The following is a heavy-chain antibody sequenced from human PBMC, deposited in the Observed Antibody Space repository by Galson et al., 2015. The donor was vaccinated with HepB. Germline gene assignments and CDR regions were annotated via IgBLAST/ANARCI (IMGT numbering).Heavy chain of an antibody. CDR3: ARPSTTDNGGHDY. J-gene: IGHJ4*02. CDR2: IIPIFGTA. D-gene: IGHD4-23*01. CDR1: GGTFSSYA. V-gene: IGHV1-69*13. Sequence: SVKVSCKASGGTFSSYAISWVRQAPGQGLEWMGGIIPIFGTANYAQKFQGRVTITADESTSTAYMELSSLRSEDTAVYYFARPSTTDNGGHDYWGQGTLVTVSS.